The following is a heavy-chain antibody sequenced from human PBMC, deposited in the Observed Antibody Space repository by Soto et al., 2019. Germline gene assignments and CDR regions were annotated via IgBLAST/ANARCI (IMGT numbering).Heavy chain of an antibody. CDR3: ARGEQYSGRIFDY. D-gene: IGHD1-26*01. Sequence: PSQTRSLTCAITGDSVSSNSAGWSWVRQSPSRCLEWLGRTYYRSKWYYEYAVSVRGRITINPDTSKNQYSLQLNSVTPEDTAVYFCARGEQYSGRIFDYWGQGTLVTVSS. J-gene: IGHJ4*01. CDR2: TYYRSKWYY. CDR1: GDSVSSNSAG. V-gene: IGHV6-1*01.